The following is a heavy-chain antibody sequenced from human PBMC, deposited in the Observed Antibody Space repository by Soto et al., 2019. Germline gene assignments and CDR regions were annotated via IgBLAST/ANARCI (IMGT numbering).Heavy chain of an antibody. D-gene: IGHD5-18*01. CDR3: ARGRYSYGYRWFDP. Sequence: QVQLVQSGAEVKKPGASVKVSCKASGYTFTSYAMHWVRQAPGQRLEWMGWINAGNGNTKYSQKFQGRVTITRDTSASTAYMELSSLRSEDTAVYSCARGRYSYGYRWFDPWGQGTLVTVSS. J-gene: IGHJ5*02. V-gene: IGHV1-3*01. CDR1: GYTFTSYA. CDR2: INAGNGNT.